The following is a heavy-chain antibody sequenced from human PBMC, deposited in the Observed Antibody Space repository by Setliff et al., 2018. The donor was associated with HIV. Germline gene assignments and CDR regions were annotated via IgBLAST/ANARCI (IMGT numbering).Heavy chain of an antibody. CDR1: GGSINSGHYY. J-gene: IGHJ5*02. Sequence: SETLSLTCSVSGGSINSGHYYWSWIRHHPGKGLEWIGYIYYTGSTYFNPSLKSRVTLSIDTSKNQFSLKLSSVTAADTAVYYCARDLTSNSNCFEPWGQGTQVTVSS. CDR3: ARDLTSNSNCFEP. V-gene: IGHV4-31*03. CDR2: IYYTGST. D-gene: IGHD4-4*01.